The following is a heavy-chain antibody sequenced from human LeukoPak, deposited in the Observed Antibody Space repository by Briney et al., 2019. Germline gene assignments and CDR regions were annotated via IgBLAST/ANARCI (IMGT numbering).Heavy chain of an antibody. CDR1: GFTFSSYN. CDR2: ISSGTSYI. Sequence: GGSLRLSCAASGFTFSSYNMNWVRQAPGKGLEWVSSISSGTSYIYYADSVKGRFTISRDNAKNSLYLQMNSLRAEDTAVFYCERARYSGSFDDWGQGTLVTVSS. CDR3: ERARYSGSFDD. D-gene: IGHD1-26*01. V-gene: IGHV3-21*01. J-gene: IGHJ4*02.